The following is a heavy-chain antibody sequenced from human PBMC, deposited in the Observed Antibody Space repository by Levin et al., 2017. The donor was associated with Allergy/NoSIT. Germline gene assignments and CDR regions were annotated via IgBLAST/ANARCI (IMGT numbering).Heavy chain of an antibody. CDR1: GFIFDNYG. CDR2: INWNGGST. CDR3: ARVVYSGSSYYFDY. V-gene: IGHV3-20*01. Sequence: GGSLRLSCAASGFIFDNYGMSWVRQAPGKGLEWVSGINWNGGSTGYADSVKGRFTISRDNAKNSLYLQMNSLGADDTALYHCARVVYSGSSYYFDYWGQGNLVTVSS. D-gene: IGHD1-26*01. J-gene: IGHJ4*02.